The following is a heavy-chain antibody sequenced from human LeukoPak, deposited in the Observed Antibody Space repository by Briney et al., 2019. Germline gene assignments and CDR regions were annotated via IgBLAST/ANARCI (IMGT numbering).Heavy chain of an antibody. J-gene: IGHJ6*02. V-gene: IGHV4-34*01. CDR1: GGSFSGYY. Sequence: SETLSLTCAVYGGSFSGYYWSWIRQPPGKGLEWIGEINHSGSTNYNPSLKSRVTISVDTPKNQFSLKLSSVTAADTAVYYCAGPAATPYYYYGMDVWGQGTTVTVSS. CDR3: AGPAATPYYYYGMDV. CDR2: INHSGST. D-gene: IGHD2-2*01.